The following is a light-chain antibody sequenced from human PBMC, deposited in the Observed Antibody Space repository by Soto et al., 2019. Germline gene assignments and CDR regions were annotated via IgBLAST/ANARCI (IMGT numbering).Light chain of an antibody. Sequence: EIVLTQSPATLSLSPGERATLSCGASQSVSGDLAWYQQKPGQAPRLLIYDASKRVTGISARFSGSGSGTDFTLTIGSLEPEDFAVYYCQQRRNSCTFGQGTKLEIK. J-gene: IGKJ2*02. CDR2: DAS. CDR3: QQRRNSCT. CDR1: QSVSGD. V-gene: IGKV3-11*01.